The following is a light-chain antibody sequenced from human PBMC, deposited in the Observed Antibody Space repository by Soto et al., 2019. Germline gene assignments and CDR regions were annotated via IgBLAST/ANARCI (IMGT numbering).Light chain of an antibody. CDR3: QQYDSFSGT. CDR1: QSIINW. V-gene: IGKV1-5*01. CDR2: GAS. Sequence: DVQMTQSPSTLSASVGGRVTITCRASQSIINWLAWYQQKPGKAPKLLIYGASSLESGVPSRFSGSRSGTEFTLTITNLQPDDFATYYCQQYDSFSGTFGQGTKVEIE. J-gene: IGKJ1*01.